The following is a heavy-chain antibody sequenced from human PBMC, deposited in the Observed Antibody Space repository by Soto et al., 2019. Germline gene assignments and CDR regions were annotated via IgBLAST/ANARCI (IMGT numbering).Heavy chain of an antibody. CDR1: GFTFSSYS. CDR2: ISSSSSYI. D-gene: IGHD5-12*01. Sequence: EVQLVESGGGLVKPGGSLRLSCAASGFTFSSYSMNWVRQAPGKGLEWVSSISSSSSYIYYADSVKGRFTISRDNDKNSLYLQMNSLRAEDKAVYYCARGYSGYDYDYWGQGTLVTVSS. V-gene: IGHV3-21*01. J-gene: IGHJ4*02. CDR3: ARGYSGYDYDY.